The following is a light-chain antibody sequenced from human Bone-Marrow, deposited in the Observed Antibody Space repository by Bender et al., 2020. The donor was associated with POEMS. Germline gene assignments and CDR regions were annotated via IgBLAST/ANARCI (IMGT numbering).Light chain of an antibody. CDR1: NSDVGSYNR. J-gene: IGLJ1*01. CDR3: SSYTSSSTLGV. CDR2: EVS. Sequence: QSALTQPPSVSGSPGQSVTISCTGTNSDVGSYNRVSWYQQPPGTAPKLIIYEVSYRPSGVPDRFSGSKSGNTASLTISGLQAEDEADYYCSSYTSSSTLGVFGTGTKVTVL. V-gene: IGLV2-18*02.